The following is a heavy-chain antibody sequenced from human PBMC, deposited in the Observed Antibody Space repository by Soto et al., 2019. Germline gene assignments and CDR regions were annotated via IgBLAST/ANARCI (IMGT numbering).Heavy chain of an antibody. V-gene: IGHV4-59*01. CDR1: GGSISVYY. D-gene: IGHD3-9*01. Sequence: QVQLQESGPGQVKPSETLSLTCTISGGSISVYYWSWIRQSPRQGLEWIGYVYDNGRPYYSPSLKSRVAISADTSKNQMSLKLTSATAADTAVYYCARGVGSSPPRYWGRGTLVTVSS. CDR2: VYDNGRP. CDR3: ARGVGSSPPRY. J-gene: IGHJ4*02.